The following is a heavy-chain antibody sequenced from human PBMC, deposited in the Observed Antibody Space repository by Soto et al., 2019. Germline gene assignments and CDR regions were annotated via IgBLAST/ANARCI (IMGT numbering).Heavy chain of an antibody. V-gene: IGHV1-24*01. CDR3: ATDSLPYYYGSVIAAGGPYYGMDV. CDR2: FDPEDGET. D-gene: IGHD3-10*01. Sequence: ASVKVSCKVSGYTLTELSMHWVRQAPGKGLEWMGGFDPEDGETIYAQKFQGRVTMTEDTSTDTAYMELSSLRSEDTAVYYCATDSLPYYYGSVIAAGGPYYGMDVRGRGTKVTVSS. CDR1: GYTLTELS. J-gene: IGHJ6*02.